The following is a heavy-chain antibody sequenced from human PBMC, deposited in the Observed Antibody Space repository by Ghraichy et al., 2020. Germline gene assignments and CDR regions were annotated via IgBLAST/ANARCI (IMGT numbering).Heavy chain of an antibody. CDR2: IIPIFGTA. Sequence: SVKVSCKASGGTFSSYAISWVRQAPGQGLEWMGGIIPIFGTANYAQKFQGRVTITADESTSTAYMELSSLRSEDTAVYYCARGGIVSDSPVAYYYYMDVWGKGTTVTVSS. V-gene: IGHV1-69*13. CDR3: ARGGIVSDSPVAYYYYMDV. D-gene: IGHD3-16*01. CDR1: GGTFSSYA. J-gene: IGHJ6*03.